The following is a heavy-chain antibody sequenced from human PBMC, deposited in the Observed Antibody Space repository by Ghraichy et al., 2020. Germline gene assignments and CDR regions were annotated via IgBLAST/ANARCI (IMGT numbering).Heavy chain of an antibody. J-gene: IGHJ4*02. CDR3: ARRVSSGSYYNPFGDY. CDR2: ISAYNGNT. D-gene: IGHD3-10*01. Sequence: ASVKVSCKASGYTFTSYGISWVRQAPGQGLEWMGWISAYNGNTNYAQKLQGRVTMTTDTSTSTAYMELRSLRSDDTAVYYCARRVSSGSYYNPFGDYWGQGTLVTVSS. CDR1: GYTFTSYG. V-gene: IGHV1-18*04.